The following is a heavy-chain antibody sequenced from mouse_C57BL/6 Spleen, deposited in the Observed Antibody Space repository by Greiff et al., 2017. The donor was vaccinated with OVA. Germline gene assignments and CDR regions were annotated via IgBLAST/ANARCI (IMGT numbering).Heavy chain of an antibody. CDR3: AKDYSNYSGAMDY. V-gene: IGHV1-62-2*01. D-gene: IGHD2-5*01. CDR2: FYPGSGSI. J-gene: IGHJ4*01. Sequence: QVQLKESGAELVKPGASVKLSCKASGYTFTEYTIHWVKQRSGQGLEWIGWFYPGSGSIKYHEKFKGKATLTADKSSSTVYMELSILTSEVSAVYSCAKDYSNYSGAMDYWGQGTSVTVSS. CDR1: GYTFTEYT.